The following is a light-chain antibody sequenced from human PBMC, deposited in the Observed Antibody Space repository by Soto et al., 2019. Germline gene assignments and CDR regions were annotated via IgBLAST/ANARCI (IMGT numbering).Light chain of an antibody. CDR3: GTWDSSLSAVV. CDR2: DNN. Sequence: QAVVTQPPSVSAAPGQTVTISCSGSTSNIGNNYVSWYQQLPGTAPKLLIYDNNKRPSGIPDRFSGSKFGTSATLGITGLQTGDEADYYCGTWDSSLSAVVFGGGTKLTVL. CDR1: TSNIGNNY. V-gene: IGLV1-51*01. J-gene: IGLJ2*01.